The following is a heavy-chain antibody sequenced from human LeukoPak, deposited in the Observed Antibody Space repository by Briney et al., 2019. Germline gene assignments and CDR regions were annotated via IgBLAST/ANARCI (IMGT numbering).Heavy chain of an antibody. D-gene: IGHD2-21*02. CDR3: TLEGRIGDPSFSFDY. Sequence: GGSLRLSCAASGFTFSDSAVHWVRQASGKGLEWVGRIRTKGNSYATAYAASVKGRFTISRDDSKNTAYLQMNSLKTEDTAVYYCTLEGRIGDPSFSFDYWGRGTLVTVSS. J-gene: IGHJ4*02. CDR2: IRTKGNSYAT. V-gene: IGHV3-73*01. CDR1: GFTFSDSA.